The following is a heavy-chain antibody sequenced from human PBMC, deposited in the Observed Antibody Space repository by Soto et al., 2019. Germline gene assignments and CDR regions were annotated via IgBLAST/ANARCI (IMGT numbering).Heavy chain of an antibody. D-gene: IGHD6-19*01. V-gene: IGHV1-69*08. CDR2: IIPILGIA. Sequence: QVQLVQSGAEVKEHGSSVKVSCKASGGTFSSYTISWVRQAPGQGLEWMGRIIPILGIANYAQKFQGRVTITADKSTSTAYMELSSLRSEDTAVYYCAREGQWLGRGYFDYWGQGTLVTVSS. CDR3: AREGQWLGRGYFDY. J-gene: IGHJ4*02. CDR1: GGTFSSYT.